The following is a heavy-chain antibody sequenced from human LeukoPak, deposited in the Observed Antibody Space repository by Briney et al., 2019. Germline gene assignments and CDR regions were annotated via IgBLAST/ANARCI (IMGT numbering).Heavy chain of an antibody. Sequence: GGSLRLSCAASGFTFSSYAMHWVRQAPGKGLEWVTVISDDGIDKFYADSVKGRFTISRDNSKNSLYLQMNSLRAEAMALYYCAKTLYGSGSPNAFDIWGQGTMVTVSS. CDR2: ISDDGIDK. D-gene: IGHD3-10*01. CDR3: AKTLYGSGSPNAFDI. CDR1: GFTFSSYA. V-gene: IGHV3-30*04. J-gene: IGHJ3*02.